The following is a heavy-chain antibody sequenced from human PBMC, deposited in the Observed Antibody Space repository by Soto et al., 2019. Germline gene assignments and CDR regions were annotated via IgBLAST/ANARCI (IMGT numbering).Heavy chain of an antibody. D-gene: IGHD6-13*01. CDR2: IYYSGST. Sequence: SSETLSLTCTVSGGSISSYYWIWIRQPPGKGLEWIGHIYYSGSTNYNPSLKSRVTISVDTSKNQFSLKLSSVTAADTAVYYCARRYSSSLDYWGQGTLVTVSS. V-gene: IGHV4-59*08. J-gene: IGHJ4*02. CDR3: ARRYSSSLDY. CDR1: GGSISSYY.